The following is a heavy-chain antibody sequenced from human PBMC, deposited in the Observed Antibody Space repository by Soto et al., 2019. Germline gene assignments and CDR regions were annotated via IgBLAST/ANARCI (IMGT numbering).Heavy chain of an antibody. J-gene: IGHJ3*02. Sequence: QVQLVESGGGVVQPGRSLRLSCAASGFTFSSYGMHWVRQAPGKGLEWVAVISYDGSNKYYADSVKGRFTISRDNSKNTLYLQMNNLRAEDTAVYYCAKSGNIVATYNAFDIWGQGTMVTVSS. CDR3: AKSGNIVATYNAFDI. CDR1: GFTFSSYG. V-gene: IGHV3-30*18. D-gene: IGHD5-12*01. CDR2: ISYDGSNK.